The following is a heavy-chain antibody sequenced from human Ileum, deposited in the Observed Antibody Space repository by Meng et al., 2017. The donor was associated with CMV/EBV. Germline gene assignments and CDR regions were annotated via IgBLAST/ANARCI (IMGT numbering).Heavy chain of an antibody. V-gene: IGHV3-48*03. D-gene: IGHD3-10*01. J-gene: IGHJ4*02. CDR3: ARENYYGSGSHSSFDY. CDR1: GFTFSSYE. CDR2: ISSSGSTI. Sequence: GGSLRLSCAASGFTFSSYEMNWVRQAPGKGLEWVSYISSSGSTIYYADSVKGRFTISRDNAKNSLYLQMNSLRAEDTAVYFCARENYYGSGSHSSFDYWGQGTLVTVSS.